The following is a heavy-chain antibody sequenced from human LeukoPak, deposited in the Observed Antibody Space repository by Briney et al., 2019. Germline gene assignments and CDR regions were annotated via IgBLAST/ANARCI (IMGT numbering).Heavy chain of an antibody. J-gene: IGHJ4*02. CDR1: GGSISSYY. CDR2: IYYSGST. V-gene: IGHV4-59*01. CDR3: ARVRAAARDFDY. Sequence: SETLSLTCTVSGGSISSYYWSWIRQPPGKGLEWIGYIYYSGSTNYNPSLKSRVTISVDTSKNQFSLKLSSVTAADTAVYYCARVRAAARDFDYWGQGTLVTVSS. D-gene: IGHD6-13*01.